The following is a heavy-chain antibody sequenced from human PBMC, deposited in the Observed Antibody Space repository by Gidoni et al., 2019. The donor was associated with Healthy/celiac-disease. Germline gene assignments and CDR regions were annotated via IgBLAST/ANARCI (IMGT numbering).Heavy chain of an antibody. CDR1: GFTFSSYA. Sequence: EVQLLESGGGLVQPGGSLRLSCAASGFTFSSYAMSWVRQAPGKGLEWVSAISGSGGSTYYADSVKGRFTISRDNSKNTLYLQMNSLRAEDTAVYYCAKVALRFLEWLPLYFDYWGQGTLVTVSS. J-gene: IGHJ4*02. V-gene: IGHV3-23*01. CDR3: AKVALRFLEWLPLYFDY. D-gene: IGHD3-3*01. CDR2: ISGSGGST.